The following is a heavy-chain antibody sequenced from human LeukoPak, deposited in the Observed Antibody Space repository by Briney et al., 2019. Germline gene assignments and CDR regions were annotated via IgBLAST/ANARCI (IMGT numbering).Heavy chain of an antibody. Sequence: ASVKVSCKASGGTFSSYAISWVRQAPGQGLEWMGGIIPIFGTANYAQKFQGRVTITTDESTSTAYMELSSLRSEDTAVHYCAREKPERGAFDIWGQGTMVTVSS. J-gene: IGHJ3*02. V-gene: IGHV1-69*05. CDR3: AREKPERGAFDI. CDR2: IIPIFGTA. D-gene: IGHD1-14*01. CDR1: GGTFSSYA.